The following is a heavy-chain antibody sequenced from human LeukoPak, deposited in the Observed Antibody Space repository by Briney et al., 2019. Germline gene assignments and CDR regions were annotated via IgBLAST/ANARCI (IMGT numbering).Heavy chain of an antibody. J-gene: IGHJ3*02. Sequence: SVKVSCKASGGTFSSYAISWVRQAPGQGLEWMGGIIPIFGTANYAQKFQGRVTITADKSTSTAYMELSSLRSEDTAVYYCASGITRGAFDIWGQGTMVTVSS. CDR1: GGTFSSYA. V-gene: IGHV1-69*06. CDR3: ASGITRGAFDI. D-gene: IGHD3-10*01. CDR2: IIPIFGTA.